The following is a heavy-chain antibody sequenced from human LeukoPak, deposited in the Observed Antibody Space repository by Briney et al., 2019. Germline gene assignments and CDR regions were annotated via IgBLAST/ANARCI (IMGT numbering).Heavy chain of an antibody. CDR2: IYYSGDT. CDR3: ASGSNYYDSSGYPDY. CDR1: DGAIAGYS. D-gene: IGHD3-22*01. Sequence: PSETLSLTCTVSDGAIAGYSWSWIRQAPGRGLEWIGYIYYSGDTNYNPSLQSRVTVSVDTSKNQFSLRLTSVSAADTAVYYCASGSNYYDSSGYPDYWGQGTLVTVSS. V-gene: IGHV4-59*01. J-gene: IGHJ4*02.